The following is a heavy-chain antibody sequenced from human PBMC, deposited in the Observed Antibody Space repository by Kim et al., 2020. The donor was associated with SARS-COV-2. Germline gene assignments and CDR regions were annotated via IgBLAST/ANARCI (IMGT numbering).Heavy chain of an antibody. CDR1: GFTFSSYS. V-gene: IGHV3-21*01. Sequence: GGSLRLSCAASGFTFSSYSMNWVRQAPGKRLEWVSSISSSSSYRYYADSVKGQFTISRDNAKNSLYLQMNSLRAEDTAVYYCASDRWGSHRGMDVRGQGTTVPV. D-gene: IGHD3-16*02. CDR3: ASDRWGSHRGMDV. J-gene: IGHJ6*02. CDR2: ISSSSSYR.